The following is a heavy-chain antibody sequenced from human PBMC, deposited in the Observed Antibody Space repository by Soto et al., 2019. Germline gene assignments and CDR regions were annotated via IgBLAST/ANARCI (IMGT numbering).Heavy chain of an antibody. Sequence: VQLVQSGAEVKKPGASVKVSCKASGYTFTSYAMHWVRQAPGQRMEWLGWINAGNGNTKYSQKFQGRVTITRDTAASTAYMELSSLRSEDTAVYYCARDRIAAVKGYYYYYYGMDVWGQGTTVTVSS. J-gene: IGHJ6*02. CDR2: INAGNGNT. D-gene: IGHD6-6*01. V-gene: IGHV1-3*01. CDR3: ARDRIAAVKGYYYYYYGMDV. CDR1: GYTFTSYA.